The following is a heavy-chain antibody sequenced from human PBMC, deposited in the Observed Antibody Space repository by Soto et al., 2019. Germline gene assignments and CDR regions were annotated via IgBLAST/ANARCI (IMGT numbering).Heavy chain of an antibody. CDR2: IYTSGST. V-gene: IGHV4-4*07. D-gene: IGHD2-2*03. CDR3: ATSFGSCSGTSCARYYGRNV. Sequence: PSETLSRTCTASGGSISSYYWSWSRQPAGKGLEWIGRIYTSGSTNYNPSLKSRFTMSVDTSKNQSSLMLSTVTGEDTEVYSRATSFGSCSGTSCARYYGRNVMGQRTTVTVSS. J-gene: IGHJ6*02. CDR1: GGSISSYY.